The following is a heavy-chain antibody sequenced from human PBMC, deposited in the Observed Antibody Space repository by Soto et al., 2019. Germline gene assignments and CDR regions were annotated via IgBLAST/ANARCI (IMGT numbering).Heavy chain of an antibody. V-gene: IGHV3-23*01. CDR2: ISGSGGST. Sequence: GESLKISCAASGFTFSSYAMSWVRQAPGKGLEWVSAISGSGGSTYYADSGKGRFTISRDNSKNTLYLQMNSLRAEDTAVYYCAKDLLIFTDEADGGVVSIWGQGTMVTVSS. J-gene: IGHJ3*02. CDR1: GFTFSSYA. CDR3: AKDLLIFTDEADGGVVSI. D-gene: IGHD3-3*01.